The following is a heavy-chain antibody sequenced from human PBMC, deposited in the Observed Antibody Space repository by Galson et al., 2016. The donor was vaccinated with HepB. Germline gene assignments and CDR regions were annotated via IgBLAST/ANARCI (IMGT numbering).Heavy chain of an antibody. J-gene: IGHJ4*02. D-gene: IGHD4-17*01. CDR1: GFTFDDYA. Sequence: SLRLSCAASGFTFDDYAMHWVRQVPGKGLEWVSLISGDGGGTYYADSVKGRFTISRDNSKTSLHLQMNTLRTEDTALYYCAKGDGGYYLVVDSWGQGTLVTVSS. CDR2: ISGDGGGT. V-gene: IGHV3-43*02. CDR3: AKGDGGYYLVVDS.